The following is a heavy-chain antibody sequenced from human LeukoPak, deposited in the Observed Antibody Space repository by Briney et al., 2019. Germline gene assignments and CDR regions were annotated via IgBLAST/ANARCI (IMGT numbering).Heavy chain of an antibody. CDR2: MNSNSGTT. V-gene: IGHV1-2*02. Sequence: GASVKVSCKASGYTFSGFYIHWMRQAPGQGLEWMGWMNSNSGTTNYAQKFQGRVTMTRDTSISTVYMELSSLRSDDTAMYFCTREDYWGQGTLVTVSS. CDR3: TREDY. CDR1: GYTFSGFY. J-gene: IGHJ4*02.